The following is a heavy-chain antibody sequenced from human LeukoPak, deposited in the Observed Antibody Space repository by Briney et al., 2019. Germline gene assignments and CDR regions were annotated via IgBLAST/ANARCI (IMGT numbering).Heavy chain of an antibody. V-gene: IGHV3-23*01. D-gene: IGHD2/OR15-2a*01. Sequence: GGSLRLSCAASGFTFSNAWMSWVRQAPGKGLEWVSAISPSGGITYYEDSVKGRFTISRDNSKNTLYLQMNSLRAEDTAVYYCAKGVNYFALEYWGQGTLVTISS. CDR3: AKGVNYFALEY. CDR1: GFTFSNAW. CDR2: ISPSGGIT. J-gene: IGHJ4*02.